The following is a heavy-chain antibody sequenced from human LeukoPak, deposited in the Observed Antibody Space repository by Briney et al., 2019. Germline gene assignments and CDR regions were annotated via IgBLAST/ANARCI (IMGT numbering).Heavy chain of an antibody. CDR2: IYYDGST. CDR1: GGSIRSSSYY. J-gene: IGHJ6*03. Sequence: SETLSLTCTVSGGSIRSSSYYWGWIRQPPGKRLEWIGSIYYDGSTYYNPSLKSRLTISVDTSKNQFSLKLSSVTAADTAVYYCARVYSSSYMDVWGKGTTVTVSS. V-gene: IGHV4-39*07. CDR3: ARVYSSSYMDV. D-gene: IGHD6-6*01.